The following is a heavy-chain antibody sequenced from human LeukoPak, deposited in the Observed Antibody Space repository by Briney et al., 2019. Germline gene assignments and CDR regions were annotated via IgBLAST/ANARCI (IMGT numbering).Heavy chain of an antibody. V-gene: IGHV4-34*01. CDR1: GGSFSGYY. J-gene: IGHJ4*02. Sequence: SETLSLTCAVYGGSFSGYYWSWIRQTPGKGLEWIGEINHSGSTNYNPSLKSRVTISVDTSKNQFSLKLSSVTAADTAVYYCARYGSSVGLDYWGQGTLVTVSS. CDR2: INHSGST. D-gene: IGHD6-6*01. CDR3: ARYGSSVGLDY.